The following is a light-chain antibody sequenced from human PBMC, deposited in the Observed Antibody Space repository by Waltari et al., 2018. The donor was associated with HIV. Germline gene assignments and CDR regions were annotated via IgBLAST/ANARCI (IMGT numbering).Light chain of an antibody. V-gene: IGLV1-47*01. CDR2: RDN. Sequence: QSVLTQPPSASGTPGQKVTISCSGAPANIGANFVFWFQQFPGTAPKPLIYRDNLRHSGVPARFSGSKSGTSASLTISGLRSDDEAHYFCAVLDDTLGGGVFGGGTKLTVL. CDR3: AVLDDTLGGGV. J-gene: IGLJ2*01. CDR1: PANIGANF.